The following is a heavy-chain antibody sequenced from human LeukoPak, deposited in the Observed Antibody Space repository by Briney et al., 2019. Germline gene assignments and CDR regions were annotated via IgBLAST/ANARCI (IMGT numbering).Heavy chain of an antibody. CDR3: AKDSGPYSSSWWVY. CDR1: GFTFSSYA. D-gene: IGHD6-13*01. Sequence: GGSLRLSCAASGFTFSSYAMSWVRQAPGKGLEWVSAISGGGGSTDYADSLKGRFTICRDNSKNTLYLQMNSLRAEDTAVYYCAKDSGPYSSSWWVYWGQGTLVTVSS. V-gene: IGHV3-23*01. CDR2: ISGGGGST. J-gene: IGHJ4*02.